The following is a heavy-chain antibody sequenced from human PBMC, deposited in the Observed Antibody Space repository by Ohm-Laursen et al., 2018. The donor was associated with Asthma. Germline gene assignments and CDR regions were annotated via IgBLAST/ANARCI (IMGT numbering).Heavy chain of an antibody. CDR1: GFTFSTFA. CDR2: ITSDGGWT. CDR3: ARRDYSGGDPNAAFDI. J-gene: IGHJ3*02. Sequence: SLRLSCSASGFTFSTFAMHWVRQAPGKGLEWVSIITSDGGWTSYADSVRGRFTISRDNSKNILYMQMNSLRAEDTAVYYCARRDYSGGDPNAAFDIWGQGTMVTVSS. D-gene: IGHD2-21*02. V-gene: IGHV3-30-3*01.